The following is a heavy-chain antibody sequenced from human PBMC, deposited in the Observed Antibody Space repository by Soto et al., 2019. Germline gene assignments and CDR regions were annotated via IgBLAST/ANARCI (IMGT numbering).Heavy chain of an antibody. CDR2: IYYSGST. Sequence: SETLSLTCTVSGGSISSGGYYWSWIRQHPGKGLEWIGYIYYSGSTYYNPSLKSRVTISVDTSKNQFSLKLSSVTAADTAVYYCARYYYDSSGNWFDPWGQGTLVTVSS. D-gene: IGHD3-22*01. CDR3: ARYYYDSSGNWFDP. V-gene: IGHV4-31*03. CDR1: GGSISSGGYY. J-gene: IGHJ5*02.